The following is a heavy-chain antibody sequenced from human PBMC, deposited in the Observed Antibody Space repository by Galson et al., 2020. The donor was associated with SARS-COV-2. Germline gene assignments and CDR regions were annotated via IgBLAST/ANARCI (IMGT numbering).Heavy chain of an antibody. CDR3: ARVSSPIVVVVAATLGYFDY. J-gene: IGHJ4*02. Sequence: ETLSLTCAVYGGSFSGYYWSWIRQPPGKGLEWIGEINHSGSTNYNPSLKSRVTISVDTSKNQFSLKLSSVTAADTAVYYCARVSSPIVVVVAATLGYFDYWGQGTLVTVSS. CDR2: INHSGST. V-gene: IGHV4-34*01. CDR1: GGSFSGYY. D-gene: IGHD2-15*01.